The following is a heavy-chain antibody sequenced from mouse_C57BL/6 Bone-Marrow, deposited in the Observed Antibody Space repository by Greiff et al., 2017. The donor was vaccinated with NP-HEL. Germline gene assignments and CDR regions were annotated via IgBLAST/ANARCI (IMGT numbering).Heavy chain of an antibody. V-gene: IGHV1-52*01. CDR3: ARSWYYGSSYEDYFDY. CDR2: IDPSDSET. D-gene: IGHD1-1*01. Sequence: VQLQQPGAELVRPGSSVKLSCKASGYTFTSYWMHWVKQRPIQGLEWIGNIDPSDSETHYNQKFKDKATLTVDKSSSTAYMQLSSLTSEDSAVYYCARSWYYGSSYEDYFDYWGQGTTLTVSS. J-gene: IGHJ2*01. CDR1: GYTFTSYW.